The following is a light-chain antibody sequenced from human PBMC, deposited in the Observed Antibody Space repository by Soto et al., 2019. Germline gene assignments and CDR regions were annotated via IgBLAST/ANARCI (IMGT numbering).Light chain of an antibody. CDR2: GAS. J-gene: IGKJ1*01. CDR3: QQYGSSWT. Sequence: EIVLTQSPGTLSLSPGERATFSCRASQSVSSSYLAWYQQKPGQAPRLLIYGASRRATGIPDRFSGSGSGTDFTLTISRLEPEDFAVYYCQQYGSSWTFGQGTKV. CDR1: QSVSSSY. V-gene: IGKV3-20*01.